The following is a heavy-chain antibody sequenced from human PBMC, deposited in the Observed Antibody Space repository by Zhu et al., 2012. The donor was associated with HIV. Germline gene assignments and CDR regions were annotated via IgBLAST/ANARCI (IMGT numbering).Heavy chain of an antibody. V-gene: IGHV4-4*07. CDR3: ARVSEGVTTRNYYFDY. Sequence: QVQVQESGPGLVKPSETLSLTCSVSGGSISGYYWSWIRQPAGRGLVWIGRIYPSGSTKYNPSLKSRVTMSVDTSKNQFSLNLTSVTAADTAVYYCARVSEGVTTRNYYFDYWGQGSLVTVSS. CDR2: IYPSGST. D-gene: IGHD1-7*01. CDR1: GGSISGYY. J-gene: IGHJ4*02.